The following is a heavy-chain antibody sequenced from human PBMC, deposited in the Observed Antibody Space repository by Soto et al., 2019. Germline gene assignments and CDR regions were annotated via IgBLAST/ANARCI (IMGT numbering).Heavy chain of an antibody. Sequence: TLSLTCTVSGDFISYYSWAWIRQSAGKGLEWIGRVYSTGTIFYNPSLKSRATMSVDTSKNQFSLKLTSVKSAATAVFYCGGDGFGCNPRAFDPCGQGTRVTVSS. D-gene: IGHD3-10*01. CDR3: GGDGFGCNPRAFDP. J-gene: IGHJ5*02. CDR1: GDFISYYS. CDR2: VYSTGTI. V-gene: IGHV4-4*07.